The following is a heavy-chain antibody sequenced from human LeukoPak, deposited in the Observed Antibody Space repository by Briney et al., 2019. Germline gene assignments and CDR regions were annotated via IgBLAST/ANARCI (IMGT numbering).Heavy chain of an antibody. D-gene: IGHD3-10*01. CDR2: MNPNSGNT. J-gene: IGHJ5*02. V-gene: IGHV1-8*01. CDR3: AREYLVRGVHNWFDP. CDR1: GYTFTSYD. Sequence: ASVTVSCMASGYTFTSYDIIWVRQATGQGREWMGWMNPNSGNTGYAQKFQGRVTMTRNTSISTAYMELSSLRSEDTAVYYCAREYLVRGVHNWFDPWGQGTLVTVSS.